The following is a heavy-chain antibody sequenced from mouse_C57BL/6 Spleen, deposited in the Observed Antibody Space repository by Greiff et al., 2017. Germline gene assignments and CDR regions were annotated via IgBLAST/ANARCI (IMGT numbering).Heavy chain of an antibody. J-gene: IGHJ2*01. V-gene: IGHV1-82*01. CDR1: GYAFSSSW. CDR3: ARLFNDCVGDYFDY. CDR2: IYPGDGDT. D-gene: IGHD2-4*01. Sequence: LVESGPELVKPGASVKISCKASGYAFSSSWMNWVKQRPGKGLEWIGRIYPGDGDTNYNGKFKGKATLTEDKSSSTAYMQLSSLTSEDSAVYFCARLFNDCVGDYFDYWGQGTTLTVSS.